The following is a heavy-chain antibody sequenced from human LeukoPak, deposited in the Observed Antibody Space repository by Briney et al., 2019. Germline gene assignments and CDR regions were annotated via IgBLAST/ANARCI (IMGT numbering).Heavy chain of an antibody. Sequence: GGSLRLSCAASGFTFSSYSINWVRQAPGKGLEWVSSISSSSSYIYYADSVKGRFTISRDNAKNSLYLQMNSLRAEDTAVYYCARGYSYGPDAFDIWGQGTMVTVSS. CDR1: GFTFSSYS. V-gene: IGHV3-21*01. J-gene: IGHJ3*02. CDR3: ARGYSYGPDAFDI. D-gene: IGHD5-18*01. CDR2: ISSSSSYI.